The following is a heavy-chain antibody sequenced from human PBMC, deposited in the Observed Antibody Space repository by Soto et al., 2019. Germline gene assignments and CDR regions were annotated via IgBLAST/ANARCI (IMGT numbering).Heavy chain of an antibody. V-gene: IGHV3-30*03. CDR1: GFTFRSYG. CDR3: VREYYYYYMDV. Sequence: QVQLVESGGGVVQPGTSLRLSCAASGFTFRSYGMHWVRQAPGKGLEWVAVISDGGRNKYYADSVKGRFTISRDNSKNTLYLQMNSQRAEDTAVYYCVREYYYYYMDVWGKGTTVSVSS. J-gene: IGHJ6*03. CDR2: ISDGGRNK.